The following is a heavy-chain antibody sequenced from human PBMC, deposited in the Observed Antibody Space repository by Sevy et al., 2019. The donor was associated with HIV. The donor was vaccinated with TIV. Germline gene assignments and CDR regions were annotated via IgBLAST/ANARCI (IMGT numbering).Heavy chain of an antibody. CDR2: ISGRGGST. D-gene: IGHD2-15*01. Sequence: GGSLRLSCADSGLTLSSYAMNWVRQAPGKGLEWVSAISGRGGSTYYADSVEGRFTISRDNSKNTLYLQMNSLRAEDTAVYYCAKAPPGHCSSGSCPRAYYYYGMDVWGLGTTVTVSS. J-gene: IGHJ6*02. CDR1: GLTLSSYA. V-gene: IGHV3-23*01. CDR3: AKAPPGHCSSGSCPRAYYYYGMDV.